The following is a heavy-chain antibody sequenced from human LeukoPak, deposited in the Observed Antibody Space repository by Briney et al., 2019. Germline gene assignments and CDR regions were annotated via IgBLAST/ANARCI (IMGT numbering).Heavy chain of an antibody. CDR3: ARDDYYDSLPGYFDY. Sequence: PGRSLRLSCAASGFTFSSYAMHWVRQAPGKGLEWVAVISYDGSNKYYADSVKGRFTISRDNSKNTLYLQMNSLRAEVTAVYYCARDDYYDSLPGYFDYWGQGTLVTVSS. J-gene: IGHJ4*02. D-gene: IGHD3-22*01. CDR2: ISYDGSNK. CDR1: GFTFSSYA. V-gene: IGHV3-30-3*01.